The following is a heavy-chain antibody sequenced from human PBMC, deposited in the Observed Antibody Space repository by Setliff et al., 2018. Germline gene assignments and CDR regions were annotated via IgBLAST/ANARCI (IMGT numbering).Heavy chain of an antibody. V-gene: IGHV3-33*08. CDR3: ARVTKPAAISYYYMDV. J-gene: IGHJ6*03. Sequence: PGGSLRLSCAASGFIFSDYYMSWIRQAPGKGLEWVALIWYDGSNKYYADSVKGRFTISRDNAKNSLYLQMNSLRAEDTAVYYCARVTKPAAISYYYMDVWGKGTTVTVSS. CDR1: GFIFSDYY. D-gene: IGHD2-2*01. CDR2: IWYDGSNK.